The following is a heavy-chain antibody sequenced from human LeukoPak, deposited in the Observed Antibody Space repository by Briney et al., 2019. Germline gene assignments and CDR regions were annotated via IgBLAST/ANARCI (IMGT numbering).Heavy chain of an antibody. D-gene: IGHD5-18*01. Sequence: ASVKVSCKASGYTFTGYYMHWVRQAPGQGLKWMGWINPNSGGTIYAQKFQGRVTMTRDTSISTAYMELSRLRSDDTAVYYCARGDTAMLDAFDIWGQGTMVTVSS. J-gene: IGHJ3*02. V-gene: IGHV1-2*02. CDR3: ARGDTAMLDAFDI. CDR2: INPNSGGT. CDR1: GYTFTGYY.